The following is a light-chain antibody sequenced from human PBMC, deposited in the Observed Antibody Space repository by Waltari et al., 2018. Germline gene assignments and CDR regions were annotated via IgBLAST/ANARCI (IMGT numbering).Light chain of an antibody. CDR2: EVS. Sequence: QSALTQPASVSGSPGQSITISCSGTDSDVGAYDFVSLYQQHPCKAPPLIIYEVSNRPSGISNRFSASKSGNTASLTISGLQAEDEADYYCSSYTTSSAPGVFGTGTRVTVL. V-gene: IGLV2-14*01. J-gene: IGLJ1*01. CDR3: SSYTTSSAPGV. CDR1: DSDVGAYDF.